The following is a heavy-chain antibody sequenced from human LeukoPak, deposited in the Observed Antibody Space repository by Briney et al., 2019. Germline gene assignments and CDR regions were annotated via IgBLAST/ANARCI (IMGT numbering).Heavy chain of an antibody. J-gene: IGHJ6*03. CDR1: GGSISSYY. V-gene: IGHV4-59*01. CDR3: ARDLSIAAALYMDV. D-gene: IGHD6-13*01. CDR2: IYYSGST. Sequence: SETLSLTCTVSGGSISSYYWSWIRQPPGKGLEWIGYIYYSGSTNYNPSLKSRVTISVDTSKNQFSLKLSSVTAADTAVYYCARDLSIAAALYMDVWGKGTTVTVSS.